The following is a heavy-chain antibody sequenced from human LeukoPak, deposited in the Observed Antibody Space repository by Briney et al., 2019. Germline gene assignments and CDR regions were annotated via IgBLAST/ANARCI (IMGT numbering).Heavy chain of an antibody. V-gene: IGHV4-39*07. D-gene: IGHD3-10*01. CDR2: MYYSGST. CDR3: AREPGNSWFGEFYMDV. J-gene: IGHJ6*03. Sequence: SETLSLTCTVSGGSISSSSHYWGWIRQPPGKGLEWIGSMYYSGSTYYNPSLKSRVTISVDTSKNQFSLKVSSVTAADTAVYYCAREPGNSWFGEFYMDVWGKGTTVTVSS. CDR1: GGSISSSSHY.